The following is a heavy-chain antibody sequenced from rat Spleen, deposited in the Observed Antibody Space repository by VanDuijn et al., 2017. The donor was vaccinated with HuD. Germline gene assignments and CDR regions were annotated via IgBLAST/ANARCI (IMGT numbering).Heavy chain of an antibody. D-gene: IGHD4-5*01. Sequence: EVQLVESGGGLVQPGRSLKLSCAASGFTFSDYYMAWVRQAPKKGLEWVASISYEGSGTYYGDSVRGRFTISRDNAKSTLYLQVDSLKSEDTATYYCARHGRGKTTYYYVMDAWGQGVMVTVSS. CDR1: GFTFSDYY. V-gene: IGHV5-22*01. CDR2: ISYEGSGT. CDR3: ARHGRGKTTYYYVMDA. J-gene: IGHJ4*01.